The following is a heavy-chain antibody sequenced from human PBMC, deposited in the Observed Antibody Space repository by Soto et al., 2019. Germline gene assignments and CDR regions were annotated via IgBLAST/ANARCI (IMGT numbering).Heavy chain of an antibody. D-gene: IGHD2-2*01. J-gene: IGHJ6*02. CDR2: IDPSDSYT. Sequence: PGESLKISCKGSGYSFTSYWISWVRQMPGKGLEWMGRIDPSDSYTNYSPSFQGQVTISADKSISTAYLQWSSLKASDTAMYYCARLSSYNYYYYGMDVWGQGTTVTV. CDR3: ARLSSYNYYYYGMDV. V-gene: IGHV5-10-1*04. CDR1: GYSFTSYW.